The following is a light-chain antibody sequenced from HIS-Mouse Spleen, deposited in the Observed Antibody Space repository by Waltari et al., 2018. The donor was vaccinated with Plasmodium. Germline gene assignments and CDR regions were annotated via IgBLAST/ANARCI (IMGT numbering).Light chain of an antibody. J-gene: IGKJ2*01. CDR3: QQYGSSPYT. CDR1: HSVSSY. Sequence: EIVLTQSPATLSLSPGERATLSCRASHSVSSYLAWYQQKPGQAPRLIIDGASSRATGIPDRFSGSGSGTDFTLTISRLEPEDFAVYYCQQYGSSPYTFGQGTKLEIK. V-gene: IGKV3-20*01. CDR2: GAS.